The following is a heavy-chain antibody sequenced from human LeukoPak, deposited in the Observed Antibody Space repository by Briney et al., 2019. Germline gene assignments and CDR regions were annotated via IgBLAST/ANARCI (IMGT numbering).Heavy chain of an antibody. D-gene: IGHD3-22*01. CDR3: ARRKAYGDSNPYYFDY. J-gene: IGHJ4*02. CDR1: GGSISSSSYY. Sequence: SETLSLTCTVSGGSISSSSYYWGWIRQPPGKGLEWIGSLYYSGRTYNNPSLESRVTISVDTSKKQFSLKLRSVTAADTAVYYCARRKAYGDSNPYYFDYWGQGTLVTVSS. V-gene: IGHV4-39*01. CDR2: LYYSGRT.